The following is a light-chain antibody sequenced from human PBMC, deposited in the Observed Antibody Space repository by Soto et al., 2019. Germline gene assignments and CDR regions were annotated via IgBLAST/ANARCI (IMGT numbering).Light chain of an antibody. CDR1: QSVNSD. V-gene: IGKV3-15*01. CDR3: QQYNNWPLT. Sequence: ETVMTQSPATLSASPGESATLSCRASQSVNSDLAWYQQIPGQAPRLLIYSASTGATGGPARFSGSGSGTEFTLTISSLQSEDFAIYYCQQYNNWPLTFGEGPRWRS. CDR2: SAS. J-gene: IGKJ4*01.